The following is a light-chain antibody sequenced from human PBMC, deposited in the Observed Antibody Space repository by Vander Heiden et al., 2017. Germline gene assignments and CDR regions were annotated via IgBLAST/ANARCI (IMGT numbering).Light chain of an antibody. J-gene: IGLJ1*01. CDR2: EVS. CDR1: SSDVGSYNL. CDR3: FSYAGSSTYV. V-gene: IGLV2-23*02. Sequence: QSALTQPASVSGSPGQSITISCTGTSSDVGSYNLVSWYQQHPGKAHKLMIYEVSKRPSVVSNRFSGSKSGNTASLTISGLQAEDEADYYCFSYAGSSTYVFGTGTKVTVL.